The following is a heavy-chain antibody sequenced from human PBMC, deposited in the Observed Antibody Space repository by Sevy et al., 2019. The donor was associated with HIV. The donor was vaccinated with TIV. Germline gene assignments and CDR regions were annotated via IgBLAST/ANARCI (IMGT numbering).Heavy chain of an antibody. D-gene: IGHD3-3*01. Sequence: GGSLRLSCAASGFTFRRYGMHWVRRAPGKGLEWVAGIWFDGTQKYYLESVKGRFSISRDNSKKMVYLQMNSLRAEDTAVYYCAKDFFEGDVISNFDSWGHGTLVTVSS. CDR3: AKDFFEGDVISNFDS. J-gene: IGHJ4*01. CDR2: IWFDGTQK. CDR1: GFTFRRYG. V-gene: IGHV3-33*06.